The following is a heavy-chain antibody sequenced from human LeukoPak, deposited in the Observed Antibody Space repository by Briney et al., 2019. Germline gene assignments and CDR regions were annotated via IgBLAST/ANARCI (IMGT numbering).Heavy chain of an antibody. V-gene: IGHV3-15*01. Sequence: GGSLRLSCAASGFTFSNAWMSWVRQAPGKGLEWVGRIKSKTDGGTTDYAAPVKGRFTISRDDSKNTLYLQMNSLKTEDTAVYYCTLEGYYDSSGYYRFDYWGQGTLVTVSS. CDR1: GFTFSNAW. J-gene: IGHJ4*02. D-gene: IGHD3-22*01. CDR3: TLEGYYDSSGYYRFDY. CDR2: IKSKTDGGTT.